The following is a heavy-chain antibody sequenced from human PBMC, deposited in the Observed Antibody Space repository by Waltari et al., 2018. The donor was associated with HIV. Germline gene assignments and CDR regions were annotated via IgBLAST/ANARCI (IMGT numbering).Heavy chain of an antibody. V-gene: IGHV1-69*01. D-gene: IGHD6-6*01. CDR1: GGTFSSYA. Sequence: QVQLVQSGAEVKKPGSSVKVSCKASGGTFSSYAISWVRQAPGQGLEWMGGIIPILGTANYAQKFQGRVTITADESTSTAYMELSSLRSEDTAVYYCASFESSSSEGFRYYYYGMDVWGQGTTVTVSS. J-gene: IGHJ6*02. CDR2: IIPILGTA. CDR3: ASFESSSSEGFRYYYYGMDV.